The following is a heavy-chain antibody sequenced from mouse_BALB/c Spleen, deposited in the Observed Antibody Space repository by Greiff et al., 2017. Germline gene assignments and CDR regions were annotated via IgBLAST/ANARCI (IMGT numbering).Heavy chain of an antibody. Sequence: EVQLQQSGPELVKPGASVKMSCKASGYTFTSYVMHWVKQKPGQGLEWIGFINPYNDGTKYNEKFKGKATLTSDKSSSTAYMELSSLTSEDSAVYYCASGQLGLSFAYWGQGTLVTVSA. CDR3: ASGQLGLSFAY. J-gene: IGHJ3*01. CDR1: GYTFTSYV. V-gene: IGHV1-14*01. D-gene: IGHD3-2*01. CDR2: INPYNDGT.